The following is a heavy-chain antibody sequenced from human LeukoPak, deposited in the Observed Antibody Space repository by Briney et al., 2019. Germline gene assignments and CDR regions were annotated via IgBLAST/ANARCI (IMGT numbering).Heavy chain of an antibody. CDR3: ARWWSCGGDCYRLDS. CDR2: VLYSGST. Sequence: SETLSLTCTVSGGTIGGYYWSWIRQPPAKGLEWIGHVLYSGSTTYDPSLKGRVIISVDTSKNQFSLKLSSVTAADTAVYYCARWWSCGGDCYRLDSWGQGSLVTVSS. CDR1: GGTIGGYY. D-gene: IGHD2-21*02. J-gene: IGHJ4*02. V-gene: IGHV4-59*01.